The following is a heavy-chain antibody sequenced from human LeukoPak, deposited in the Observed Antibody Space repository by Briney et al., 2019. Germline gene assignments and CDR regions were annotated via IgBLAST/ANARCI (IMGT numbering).Heavy chain of an antibody. CDR2: IIPIFGTA. CDR1: GGTFSSYA. D-gene: IGHD6-13*01. J-gene: IGHJ4*02. CDR3: ASHLEIAAAARFDY. Sequence: SVKVSCKASGGTFSSYAISWVRQAPGQGLEWMGRIIPIFGTANYAQKFRGRVTITTDESTSTAYMELSSLRSEDTAVYYCASHLEIAAAARFDYWGQGTLVTVSS. V-gene: IGHV1-69*05.